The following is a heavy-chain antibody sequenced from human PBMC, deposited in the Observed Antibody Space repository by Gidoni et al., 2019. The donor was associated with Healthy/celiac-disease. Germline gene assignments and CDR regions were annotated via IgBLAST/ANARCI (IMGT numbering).Heavy chain of an antibody. V-gene: IGHV3-23*01. CDR1: GFTFSSYA. D-gene: IGHD3-3*01. CDR2: ISGSGGST. CDR3: AKDQSGYDFWSGYLVEGMDV. Sequence: EVQLLESGGGLVQPGGSLRLSCAASGFTFSSYAMSWVRQAPGKGLEWVSAISGSGGSTYYADSVKGRFTISRDNSKNTLYLQMNSLRAEDTAVYYCAKDQSGYDFWSGYLVEGMDVWGQGTTVTVSS. J-gene: IGHJ6*02.